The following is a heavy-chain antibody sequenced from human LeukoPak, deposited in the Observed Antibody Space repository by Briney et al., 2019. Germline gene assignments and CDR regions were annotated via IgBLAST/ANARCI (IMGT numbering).Heavy chain of an antibody. CDR2: ISASGATT. Sequence: GGSRRLSCAASGFTFTSYAMNWVRRAPGKGLEWVSVISASGATTDYADSVKGRFTISRDNSKNTLYLQMNSLRAEDTAVYYCTKGSYYDNSGRAYFDYWGQGTLVTVSS. D-gene: IGHD3-22*01. CDR1: GFTFTSYA. V-gene: IGHV3-23*01. J-gene: IGHJ4*02. CDR3: TKGSYYDNSGRAYFDY.